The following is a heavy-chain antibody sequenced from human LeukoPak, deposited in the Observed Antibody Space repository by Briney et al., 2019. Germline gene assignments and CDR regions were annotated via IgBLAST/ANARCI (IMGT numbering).Heavy chain of an antibody. Sequence: GGSLRLSCVVSGLTLSDVWMSWVRQAPGEGLEWIGRIETKTAGGTIDHAAPLKGRFTISRGDSENTLYLQMNSLKTDDTAVYYCVTGGHYFGSWGQGTLVTVSS. V-gene: IGHV3-15*04. CDR3: VTGGHYFGS. CDR1: GLTLSDVW. J-gene: IGHJ4*02. CDR2: IETKTAGGTI. D-gene: IGHD3-10*01.